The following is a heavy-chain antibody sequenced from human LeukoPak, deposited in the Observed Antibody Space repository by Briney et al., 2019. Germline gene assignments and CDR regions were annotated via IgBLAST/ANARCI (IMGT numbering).Heavy chain of an antibody. Sequence: GGSLRLSCAASGFTFRNYSMNWVRQAPGKGVEWVSSISSSSSYIYYADSVMSRFTISRDNAKNSLYLQMNSLRAEDTAVYYCARDGIVGATNGFDYWGQGTLVTVSS. CDR2: ISSSSSYI. D-gene: IGHD1-26*01. J-gene: IGHJ4*02. CDR3: ARDGIVGATNGFDY. V-gene: IGHV3-21*01. CDR1: GFTFRNYS.